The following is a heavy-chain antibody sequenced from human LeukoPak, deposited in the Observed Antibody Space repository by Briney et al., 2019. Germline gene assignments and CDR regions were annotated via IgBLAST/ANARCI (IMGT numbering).Heavy chain of an antibody. CDR1: GFTFSSYE. CDR3: ARGGIAARFAY. J-gene: IGHJ4*02. Sequence: PGGSLRLSCAASGFTFSSYEMNWVRQAPGPGLERVSYIRSGSSSIFSADSVKGRFTISRDNSKNSLYLQMNSLRVEDTAVYYCARGGIAARFAYWGQGTLVTVSS. CDR2: IRSGSSSI. D-gene: IGHD6-6*01. V-gene: IGHV3-48*03.